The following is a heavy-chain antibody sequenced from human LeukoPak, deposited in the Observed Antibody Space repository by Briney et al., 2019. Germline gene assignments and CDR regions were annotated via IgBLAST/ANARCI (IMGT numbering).Heavy chain of an antibody. D-gene: IGHD1-26*01. V-gene: IGHV3-33*01. J-gene: IGHJ4*02. Sequence: SGGSLRLSCAASGFTFSSYGMPWVRQAPGKGLEWVAVMWYDGSNKYYADSVKGRFTISRDNSKNTLYLQVNSLRAEDTAVYYCARDPRSYLPDYWGQGTLVTVSS. CDR1: GFTFSSYG. CDR3: ARDPRSYLPDY. CDR2: MWYDGSNK.